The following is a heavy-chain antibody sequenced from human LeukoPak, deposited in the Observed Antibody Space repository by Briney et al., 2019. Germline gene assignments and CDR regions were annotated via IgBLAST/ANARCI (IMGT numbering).Heavy chain of an antibody. Sequence: GESLRLSCAASGFSVRTTYMSWVRQAPGKGLEWVSVLYTGGGTDHADSVKGRFTISRDNSKNTLSLQMNSLRVEDTAIYYCTRSGYRHPYHFDSWGQGTLVTVSS. CDR3: TRSGYRHPYHFDS. V-gene: IGHV3-53*01. CDR2: LYTGGGT. J-gene: IGHJ4*02. CDR1: GFSVRTTY. D-gene: IGHD3-22*01.